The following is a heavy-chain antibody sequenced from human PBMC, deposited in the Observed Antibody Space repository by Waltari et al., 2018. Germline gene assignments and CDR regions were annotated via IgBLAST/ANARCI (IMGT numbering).Heavy chain of an antibody. CDR3: ARWDTAMVD. CDR2: CRGGAPGT. CDR1: GFTFRRDS. V-gene: IGHV3-23*01. Sequence: EVQLLESGGGFVQPGGSLTLSCEASGFTFRRDSMSWFRQTPEEGLGCVSACRGGAPGTYYADSVKGRFTTSRDDSRSTLYLQMNSLRVEDTAVYYCARWDTAMVDWGQGTLVTVSS. J-gene: IGHJ4*02. D-gene: IGHD5-18*01.